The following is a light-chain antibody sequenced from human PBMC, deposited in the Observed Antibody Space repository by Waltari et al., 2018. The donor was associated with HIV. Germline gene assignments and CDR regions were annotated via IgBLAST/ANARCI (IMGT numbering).Light chain of an antibody. CDR2: EVT. Sequence: QSALTQPPSASGSPGQSVTISCTGTSSDVGGYNYVSWYQKYPGKAPKLIIYEVTKRPSGVPDRFAGSKSGNTASLTVSGLQGDDEADYYCSSYAGSKNLVLGGGTKLTVL. J-gene: IGLJ3*02. V-gene: IGLV2-8*01. CDR1: SSDVGGYNY. CDR3: SSYAGSKNLV.